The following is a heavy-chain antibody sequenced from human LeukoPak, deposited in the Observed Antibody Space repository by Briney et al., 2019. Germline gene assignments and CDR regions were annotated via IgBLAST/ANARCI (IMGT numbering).Heavy chain of an antibody. CDR3: ASSYGDYAPHDY. CDR1: GFTFSSYS. CDR2: ISSSSYI. D-gene: IGHD4-17*01. J-gene: IGHJ4*02. Sequence: GGSLRLSCAASGFTFSSYSMNWVRQAPGKGLEWVSSISSSSYIYYADSVKGRFTISRDNAKNSLYLQMNSLRAEDTAVYYCASSYGDYAPHDYWGQGTLVTVSS. V-gene: IGHV3-21*01.